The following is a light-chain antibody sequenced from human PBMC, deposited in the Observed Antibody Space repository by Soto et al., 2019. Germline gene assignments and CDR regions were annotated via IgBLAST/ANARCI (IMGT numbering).Light chain of an antibody. V-gene: IGKV3-20*01. CDR3: QQYGSSRTWT. Sequence: EIVLTQSPGTLSLSPGERATLSCRASQSVSSSYLAWHQQKPGQAPRLLIYGASSRDTGIPDRFSGSGSGTDFNLTISRLEPEDFAVYYCQQYGSSRTWTFGQGTKVEIK. CDR2: GAS. J-gene: IGKJ1*01. CDR1: QSVSSSY.